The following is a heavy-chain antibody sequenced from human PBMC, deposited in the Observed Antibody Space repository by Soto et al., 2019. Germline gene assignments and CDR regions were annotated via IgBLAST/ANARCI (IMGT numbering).Heavy chain of an antibody. V-gene: IGHV3-7*03. J-gene: IGHJ3*02. CDR1: GFSFTNYW. CDR3: AAAYYYDSSGYYYGDDALDI. Sequence: VQLVESGGALVQPGGSLRLSCAASGFSFTNYWMKWVRQAPGKGLKWVANIKHDGTETYYVDSVKGRFTISRDNARNALYLYMNSLRADDTAVYYCAAAYYYDSSGYYYGDDALDIWGQGTMVTVSS. CDR2: IKHDGTET. D-gene: IGHD3-22*01.